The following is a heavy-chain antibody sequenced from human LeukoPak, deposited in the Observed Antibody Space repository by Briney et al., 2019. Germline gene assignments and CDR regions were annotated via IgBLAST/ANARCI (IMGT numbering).Heavy chain of an antibody. D-gene: IGHD2/OR15-2a*01. CDR1: GGSISNHC. Sequence: PSETLSLTCTVSGGSISNHCWSWIRQPPRKGLEWIGSIYYSGSTYYNPSLKSRVTISVDTSKNQFSLKLSSVTAAGTAVYYCARMSQIGRDYWGQGTLVTVSS. J-gene: IGHJ4*02. CDR2: IYYSGST. CDR3: ARMSQIGRDY. V-gene: IGHV4-59*05.